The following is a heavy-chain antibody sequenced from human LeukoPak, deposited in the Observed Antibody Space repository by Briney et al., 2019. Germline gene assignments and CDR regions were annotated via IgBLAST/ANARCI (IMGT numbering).Heavy chain of an antibody. CDR1: GDSISSYY. CDR2: IYTSGGT. D-gene: IGHD6-6*01. Sequence: PSETPSLTCTVSGDSISSYYWSWIRQPPGKGLEWIGYIYTSGGTNYIPSLKGRVTISIDTSKNQFSLKLSSVTAADSAVYCCARLTRLSTSPDRYYLDYWGQGTLVTVSS. V-gene: IGHV4-4*09. CDR3: ARLTRLSTSPDRYYLDY. J-gene: IGHJ4*02.